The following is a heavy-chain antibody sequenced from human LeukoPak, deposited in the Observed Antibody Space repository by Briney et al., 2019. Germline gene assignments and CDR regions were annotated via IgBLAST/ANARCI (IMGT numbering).Heavy chain of an antibody. J-gene: IGHJ4*02. CDR3: ARDLGTYYYDSSGYGY. D-gene: IGHD3-22*01. CDR1: GYTFTSYG. Sequence: GASVKVSCKASGYTFTSYGISWVRQAPGQGLEWMRWISAYNGNTNYAQKLQGRVTMTTDTSTSTAYMELRSLRSDDTAVYYCARDLGTYYYDSSGYGYWGQGTLVTVSS. V-gene: IGHV1-18*01. CDR2: ISAYNGNT.